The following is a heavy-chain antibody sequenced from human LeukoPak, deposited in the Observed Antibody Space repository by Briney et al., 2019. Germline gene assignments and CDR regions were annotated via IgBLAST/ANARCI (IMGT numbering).Heavy chain of an antibody. J-gene: IGHJ4*02. CDR1: GYSIRSGYY. CDR2: IYHSGST. V-gene: IGHV4-38-2*01. CDR3: ARVGDTG. Sequence: SETLSLTCAVSGYSIRSGYYWGWIRQPPGKGLEWIGNIYHSGSTHYNPSLRSRVTISVDKSKNQISLRLTSVTAADTAVYYCARVGDTGWGQGTLVTVSS. D-gene: IGHD1-14*01.